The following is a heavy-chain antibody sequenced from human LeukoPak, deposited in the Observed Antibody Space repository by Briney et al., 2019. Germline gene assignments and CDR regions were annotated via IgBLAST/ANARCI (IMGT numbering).Heavy chain of an antibody. D-gene: IGHD3-10*01. V-gene: IGHV3-23*01. Sequence: RSGGSLRLSCAASGFTFSSYAMSWVRQAPGKGLEWVSAISGSGGSTYYADSVKGRFTISRDNSKNTLYLQMNSLRAEDTAVYYCAKGGWFGESNPIDYWGQGTLVTVSS. CDR1: GFTFSSYA. CDR2: ISGSGGST. J-gene: IGHJ4*02. CDR3: AKGGWFGESNPIDY.